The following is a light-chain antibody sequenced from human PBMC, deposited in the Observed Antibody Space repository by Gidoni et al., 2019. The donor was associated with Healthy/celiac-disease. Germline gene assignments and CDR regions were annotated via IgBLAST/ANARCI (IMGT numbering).Light chain of an antibody. CDR3: CSYAGSYPWV. Sequence: QSALTKPRTVSGSPGQSVTISCTGTSSDVGGYNYVSWYQQHPGKAPKLMIYDVSKRPSGVPDRFTGPNSVNTASRTISGLQAEDEADYYCCSYAGSYPWVFGGGTKRTVL. CDR2: DVS. CDR1: SSDVGGYNY. J-gene: IGLJ3*02. V-gene: IGLV2-11*01.